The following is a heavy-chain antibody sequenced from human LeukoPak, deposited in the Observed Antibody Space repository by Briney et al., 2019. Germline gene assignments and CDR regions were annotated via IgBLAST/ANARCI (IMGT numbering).Heavy chain of an antibody. CDR1: GFIFSRYG. V-gene: IGHV3-23*01. CDR3: AKDHLPGIVVADRDY. D-gene: IGHD6-19*01. CDR2: ISGSGGTT. Sequence: GGSLRLSCAASGFIFSRYGMSWVRQAPGKGLEWVSAISGSGGTTYYADSVKGRFTISRDNSKNTLYLQINSLRAEDTAVYYCAKDHLPGIVVADRDYWGQGTLVTVSS. J-gene: IGHJ4*02.